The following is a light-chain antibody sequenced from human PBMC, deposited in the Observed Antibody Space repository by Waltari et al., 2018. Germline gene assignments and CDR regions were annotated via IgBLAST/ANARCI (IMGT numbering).Light chain of an antibody. Sequence: EIVMTQSPATLSVSPGERVTLSCRASQSLGSFLAWYQQKLGPAPRLLISGISTRATGIPARFSGSGSGTDFTITISSLESEDFAVYYCQQYKSWPLTFGPGTKVDIK. CDR3: QQYKSWPLT. J-gene: IGKJ3*01. V-gene: IGKV3-15*01. CDR2: GIS. CDR1: QSLGSF.